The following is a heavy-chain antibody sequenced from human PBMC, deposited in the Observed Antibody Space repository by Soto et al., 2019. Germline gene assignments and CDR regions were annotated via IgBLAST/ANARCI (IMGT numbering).Heavy chain of an antibody. D-gene: IGHD5-18*01. CDR2: ISWDGDIT. J-gene: IGHJ4*02. Sequence: GGSLRLSCAASGFPFDDYAMHWVRQAPGKGLEWVSFISWDGDITYYADSVKGRFTISRDNSKNSLYLQMNSLRGEDTAFYYCAKGGGYTYGLFDYWGQGTQVPVSS. CDR1: GFPFDDYA. CDR3: AKGGGYTYGLFDY. V-gene: IGHV3-43D*04.